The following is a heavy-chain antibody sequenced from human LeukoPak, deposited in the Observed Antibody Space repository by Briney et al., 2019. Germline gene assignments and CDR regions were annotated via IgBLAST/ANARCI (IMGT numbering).Heavy chain of an antibody. J-gene: IGHJ5*02. D-gene: IGHD4-23*01. V-gene: IGHV1-2*02. CDR3: ARDNSVEDTAWWFDP. CDR2: INPNSGGT. CDR1: GYTFTGYY. Sequence: ASVKVSCKASGYTFTGYYMHWVRQAPGQGLEWMGWINPNSGGTNYAQKFQGRVTMTRDMSTSTVYMELSSLRSEDTAVYYCARDNSVEDTAWWFDPWGQGTLVTVSS.